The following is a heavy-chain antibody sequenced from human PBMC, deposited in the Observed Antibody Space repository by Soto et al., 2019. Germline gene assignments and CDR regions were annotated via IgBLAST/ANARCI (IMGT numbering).Heavy chain of an antibody. CDR1: GGSIRTYNW. Sequence: QVQLQESGPGLVKPSGTLSLTCAVSGGSIRTYNWWSWVRQSPGRGLEWIGEIYHSGTTNYNPSPKSRVTISVDKSKSKFSLNLSSVTAAFTAVYFCARECTSCFNGQWLFDLWGRGTLVTVSS. CDR3: ARECTSCFNGQWLFDL. J-gene: IGHJ2*01. D-gene: IGHD2-8*01. CDR2: IYHSGTT. V-gene: IGHV4-4*02.